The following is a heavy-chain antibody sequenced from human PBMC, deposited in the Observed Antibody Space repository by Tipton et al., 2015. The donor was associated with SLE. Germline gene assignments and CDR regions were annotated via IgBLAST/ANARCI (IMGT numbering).Heavy chain of an antibody. Sequence: TLSLTCTVSGGSISSYYWSWIRQPPGKGLEWIGYIYYSGSTNYNPSLKSRVTISVDTSKNQFSLKLSSVTAADTAVYYCARGYYDFWSGYYNWFDPWGQGTLVTVSS. CDR3: ARGYYDFWSGYYNWFDP. V-gene: IGHV4-59*08. CDR1: GGSISSYY. D-gene: IGHD3-3*01. CDR2: IYYSGST. J-gene: IGHJ5*02.